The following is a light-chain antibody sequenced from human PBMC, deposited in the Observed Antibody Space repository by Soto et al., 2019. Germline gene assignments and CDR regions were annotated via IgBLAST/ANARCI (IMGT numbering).Light chain of an antibody. J-gene: IGKJ1*01. CDR2: GAS. Sequence: EIVMTQSPATLSVSPGERATLSCRASQSVSSNLAWYQQKPGQAPRLLIYGASTRATAIPARFSGSGSGTEFTLTISSLQSEDFAVYYCQQYNNWPVTFGQGSNVDVK. V-gene: IGKV3-15*01. CDR1: QSVSSN. CDR3: QQYNNWPVT.